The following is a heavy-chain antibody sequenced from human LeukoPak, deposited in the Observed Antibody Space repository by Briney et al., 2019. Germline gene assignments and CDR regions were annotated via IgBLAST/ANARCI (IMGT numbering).Heavy chain of an antibody. Sequence: SETLSLTCTVSGGSISGYYWSWIRQPAGKGLEWIGRIYTSGSTNYNPSLKSRVTMSVDTSKNQFSLKLSSVTAADTAVYYCARASPTTNKGAYGWFDPWDQGTLVTVSS. CDR2: IYTSGST. V-gene: IGHV4-4*07. J-gene: IGHJ5*02. CDR1: GGSISGYY. D-gene: IGHD1-14*01. CDR3: ARASPTTNKGAYGWFDP.